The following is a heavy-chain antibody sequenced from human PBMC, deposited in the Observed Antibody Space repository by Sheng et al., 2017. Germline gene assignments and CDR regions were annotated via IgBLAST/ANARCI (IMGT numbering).Heavy chain of an antibody. V-gene: IGHV4-34*01. J-gene: IGHJ6*03. CDR3: ARAVNIVATSSKDYYMDV. D-gene: IGHD5-12*01. CDR2: INHSGST. Sequence: QVQLQQWGAGLLKPSETLSLTCDVYGGSFSGYYWSWIRQPPGKGLEWIGEINHSGSTNYNPSLKSRVTISVDTSKNQFSLKLSSVTAADTAVYYCARAVNIVATSSKDYYMDVWGKGTTVTVSS. CDR1: GGSFSGYY.